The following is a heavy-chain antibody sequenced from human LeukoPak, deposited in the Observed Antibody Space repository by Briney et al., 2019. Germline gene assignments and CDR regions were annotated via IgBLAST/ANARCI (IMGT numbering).Heavy chain of an antibody. Sequence: SETLSLTCTVSGGSVSSGSSYWTWIRQSPGVGLEWFGYIYYSGSTNYNPSLKSRVTISVDRSKNQCSLKLSSVTAADTAVYYCANRGSIADWYFDLWGRGTLVTVSS. D-gene: IGHD6-6*01. J-gene: IGHJ2*01. CDR3: ANRGSIADWYFDL. CDR2: IYYSGST. CDR1: GGSVSSGSSY. V-gene: IGHV4-61*01.